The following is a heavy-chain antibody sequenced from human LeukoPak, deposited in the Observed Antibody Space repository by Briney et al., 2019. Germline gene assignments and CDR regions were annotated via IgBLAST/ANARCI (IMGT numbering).Heavy chain of an antibody. CDR2: TYYSGNT. CDR1: GGSISSSSYY. CDR3: ARAYAGYASRFDY. V-gene: IGHV4-39*07. J-gene: IGHJ4*02. Sequence: SETLSLTCSVSGGSISSSSYYWGWIRQPPGKGLEWIGTTYYSGNTYNNPSLKSRVTVSVDTSKNQFSLKLSSVIEADTAVYYCARAYAGYASRFDYWGQGILVTVSS. D-gene: IGHD1-1*01.